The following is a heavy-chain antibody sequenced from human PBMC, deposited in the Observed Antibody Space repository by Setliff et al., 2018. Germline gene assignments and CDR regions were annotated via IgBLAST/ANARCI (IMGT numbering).Heavy chain of an antibody. Sequence: GGSLRLSCAASGFTLSTYRMHWVRQAPGKGLEWVAVIWDDGGNKYHADSVKGRFTISRDNSKNTLYLQMNSLRPEDTAVYYCARTCSGSGCYAGLESWGQGTPVTVSS. CDR2: IWDDGGNK. J-gene: IGHJ4*02. D-gene: IGHD2-15*01. CDR3: ARTCSGSGCYAGLES. CDR1: GFTLSTYR. V-gene: IGHV3-33*08.